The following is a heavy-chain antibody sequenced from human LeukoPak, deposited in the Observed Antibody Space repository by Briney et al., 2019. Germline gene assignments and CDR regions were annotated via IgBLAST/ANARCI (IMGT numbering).Heavy chain of an antibody. CDR1: GFTFSIYS. CDR3: ARGPVGTYSYGLSWFDP. Sequence: GGSLRLSCAASGFTFSIYSMNWVRQAPGKGLEWVSSISSSSSYIYYADSVKGRFTISRDNAKNSLYLQMNSLRAEDTAVYYCARGPVGTYSYGLSWFDPWGQGTLVTVSP. D-gene: IGHD5-18*01. J-gene: IGHJ5*02. V-gene: IGHV3-21*01. CDR2: ISSSSSYI.